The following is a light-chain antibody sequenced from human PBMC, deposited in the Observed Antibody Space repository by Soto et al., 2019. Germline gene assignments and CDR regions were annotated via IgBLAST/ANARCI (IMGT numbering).Light chain of an antibody. CDR1: QTIGKF. V-gene: IGKV1-39*01. CDR3: QQCYTTPPT. Sequence: DIQMTQSPSSLSASVGDGVTITCRASQTIGKFLNWYHQKPGKAPNLLIYGASNLQSGVPSRFSGSGSGTEFTLTISSLQPEDFATYYCQQCYTTPPTFGGGTKVEIK. CDR2: GAS. J-gene: IGKJ4*01.